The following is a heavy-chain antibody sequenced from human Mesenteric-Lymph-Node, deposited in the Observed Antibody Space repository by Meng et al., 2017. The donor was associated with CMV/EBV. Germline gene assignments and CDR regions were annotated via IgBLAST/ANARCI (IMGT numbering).Heavy chain of an antibody. CDR2: ISGSGGST. CDR3: AANPRYYYDSSGYYDSS. CDR1: GFTFSSCA. J-gene: IGHJ4*02. Sequence: GGSLRLSCAASGFTFSSCAMSWVRQAPGKGLEWVSAISGSGGSTYYADSVKGRFTISRDNSKNTLYLQMNSLRAEDTAVYYCAANPRYYYDSSGYYDSSWGQGTLVTVSS. D-gene: IGHD3-22*01. V-gene: IGHV3-23*01.